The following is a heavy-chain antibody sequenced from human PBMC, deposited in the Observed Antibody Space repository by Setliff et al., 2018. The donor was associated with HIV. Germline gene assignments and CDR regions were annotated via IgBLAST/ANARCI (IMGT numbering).Heavy chain of an antibody. D-gene: IGHD3-22*01. CDR3: ARARTDYYDRRRRSHYYIDV. V-gene: IGHV1-8*02. Sequence: ASVKVSCKASGYTFTNYDINWVRQAAGQGLVWMGWMNPDSRNTGYAQRFEGSVTMTWDTSISTAYMELNNVKFEDTAIYYCARARTDYYDRRRRSHYYIDVWARGATVTV. CDR1: GYTFTNYD. J-gene: IGHJ6*03. CDR2: MNPDSRNT.